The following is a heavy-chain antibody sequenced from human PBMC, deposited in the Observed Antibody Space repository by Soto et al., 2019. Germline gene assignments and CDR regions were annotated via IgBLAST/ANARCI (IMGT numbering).Heavy chain of an antibody. CDR1: GDSVSSNSAA. J-gene: IGHJ6*02. D-gene: IGHD2-15*01. V-gene: IGHV6-1*01. Sequence: SQTLSLTCAISGDSVSSNSAAWNWIRRSPSRGLEWLGRTYYRSKWYNDYAVSVKSRITINPDTSKNQFSLQLNSVTPEDTAVYYCARETVVVADTYYYYYGMDVWGQGTTVTVAS. CDR3: ARETVVVADTYYYYYGMDV. CDR2: TYYRSKWYN.